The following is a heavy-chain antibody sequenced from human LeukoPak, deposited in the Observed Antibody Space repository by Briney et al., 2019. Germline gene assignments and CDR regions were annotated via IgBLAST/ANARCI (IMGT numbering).Heavy chain of an antibody. D-gene: IGHD3-16*01. CDR1: GGSISSYY. V-gene: IGHV4-59*01. CDR2: IYYSGST. J-gene: IGHJ4*02. Sequence: SETLSLTCTVSGGSISSYYWSWIRQPPGKGLERIGYIYYSGSTNYNPSLKSRVTISVDTSKNQFSLKLSSVTAADTAVYYCARRPWQGGYFDYWGQGTLVTVSS. CDR3: ARRPWQGGYFDY.